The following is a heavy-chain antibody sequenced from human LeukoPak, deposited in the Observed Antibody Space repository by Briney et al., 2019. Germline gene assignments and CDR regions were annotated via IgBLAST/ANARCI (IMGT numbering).Heavy chain of an antibody. Sequence: GASVKVSCKASGYTFTGYYMHWVRQAPEQGLELMGWNNPNSGGTNYAQKFQGWVTMTRDTSISTAYMELSRLRSDETAVYYCARGGGVITGTTPTDYWGQGTLVTVSS. CDR1: GYTFTGYY. J-gene: IGHJ4*02. D-gene: IGHD1-20*01. CDR2: NNPNSGGT. CDR3: ARGGGVITGTTPTDY. V-gene: IGHV1-2*04.